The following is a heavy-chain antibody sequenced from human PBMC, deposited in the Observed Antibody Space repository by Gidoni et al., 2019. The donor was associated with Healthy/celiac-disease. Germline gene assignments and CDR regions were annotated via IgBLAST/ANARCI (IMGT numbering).Heavy chain of an antibody. CDR1: GGTFSSYA. Sequence: QVQLVQSGAEVKKPGSSVTVSCKASGGTFSSYAISWVRQAPGQGLEWMGGIIPIFGTANYAQKFQGRVTITADESTSTAYMELSSLRSEDTAVYYCARGGYSYGFPAFPLDYWGQGTLVTVSS. CDR2: IIPIFGTA. D-gene: IGHD5-18*01. CDR3: ARGGYSYGFPAFPLDY. V-gene: IGHV1-69*01. J-gene: IGHJ4*02.